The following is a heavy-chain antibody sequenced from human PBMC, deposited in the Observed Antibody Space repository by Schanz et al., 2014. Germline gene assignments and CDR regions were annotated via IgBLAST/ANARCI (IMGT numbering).Heavy chain of an antibody. CDR2: ISSGSDSI. D-gene: IGHD6-13*01. CDR3: ARGLAAANTRVDY. V-gene: IGHV3-21*01. CDR1: GFTFSSYS. J-gene: IGHJ4*02. Sequence: EVQLVESGGGLVKPGGSLRLSCAASGFTFSSYSMNWVLQAPGKGLEWLSSISSGSDSIYYAGSVKGRFTISRDSATSSLYLQMDSLRDEDTAVYYCARGLAAANTRVDYWGQGTLVTVSS.